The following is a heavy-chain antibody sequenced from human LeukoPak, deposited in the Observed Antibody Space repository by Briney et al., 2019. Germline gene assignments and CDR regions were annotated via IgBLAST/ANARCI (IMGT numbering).Heavy chain of an antibody. J-gene: IGHJ4*02. V-gene: IGHV3-7*01. CDR1: GFTFSSYW. CDR2: IKQDGCEK. D-gene: IGHD1-26*01. CDR3: ARISGSYASQFFDY. Sequence: GGSLRLSCAASGFTFSSYWMSWVRQAPGKGLEWVANIKQDGCEKYYVDSVKGRFTISRDNAKISLYLQMNSLRAEDTAVYYCARISGSYASQFFDYWGQGTLVTVSS.